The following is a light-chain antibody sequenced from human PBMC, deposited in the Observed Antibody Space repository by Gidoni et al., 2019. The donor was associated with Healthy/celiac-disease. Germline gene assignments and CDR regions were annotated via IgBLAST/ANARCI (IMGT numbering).Light chain of an antibody. J-gene: IGKJ2*04. CDR3: QQRYSTPPGS. CDR1: QSISSY. CDR2: AAS. V-gene: IGKV1-39*01. Sequence: DIQMTQSPSSLSASVGDRVTITCRASQSISSYLNWYQQKPGKAPKLLIYAASSLQSGVPSRFSGSGSGTDFTLTIISLQPEDFATYYCQQRYSTPPGSFGQGTKLEIK.